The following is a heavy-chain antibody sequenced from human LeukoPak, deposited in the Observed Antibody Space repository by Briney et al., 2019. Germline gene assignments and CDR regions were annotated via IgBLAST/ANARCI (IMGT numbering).Heavy chain of an antibody. CDR3: ARILLWFGGVDWFDP. CDR1: GYTFTSYG. D-gene: IGHD3-10*01. V-gene: IGHV1-18*01. CDR2: ISAYNGNT. Sequence: ASVNVSCKASGYTFTSYGISWVRQAPGQGLEWMGWISAYNGNTNYAQKLQGRVTMTTDTSTSTAYMELRSLRSDDTAVYYCARILLWFGGVDWFDPWGQGTLVTVSS. J-gene: IGHJ5*02.